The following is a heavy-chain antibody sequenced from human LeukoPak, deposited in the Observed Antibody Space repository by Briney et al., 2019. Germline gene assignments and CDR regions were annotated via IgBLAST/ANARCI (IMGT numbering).Heavy chain of an antibody. CDR2: IYYSGNS. J-gene: IGHJ4*02. V-gene: IGHV4-59*01. D-gene: IGHD4-23*01. CDR3: ARVSSGSAERGEDGGNSDY. Sequence: SETLSLTCTVSGDSITSYFWSWIRQPPGQGLEWIGFIYYSGNSNYHPSLRSRVTMSVDTPKNQFSLNLRSVTAADTAVYYCARVSSGSAERGEDGGNSDYWGQGTLVTVSS. CDR1: GDSITSYF.